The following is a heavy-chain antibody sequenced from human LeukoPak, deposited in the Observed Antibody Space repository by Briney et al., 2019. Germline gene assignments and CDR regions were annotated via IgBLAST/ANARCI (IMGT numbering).Heavy chain of an antibody. CDR2: INAGNGNT. CDR3: ARGPKYQPLNWFDP. J-gene: IGHJ5*02. CDR1: GYTFTSYA. V-gene: IGHV1-3*01. Sequence: ASVKVSCKASGYTFTSYAIHWMRQAPGQRLEWMGWINAGNGNTKYSQKFQGRVTITRDTSASTAYMELSSLRSEDTAVYYCARGPKYQPLNWFDPWGQGTLVTVSS. D-gene: IGHD2-2*01.